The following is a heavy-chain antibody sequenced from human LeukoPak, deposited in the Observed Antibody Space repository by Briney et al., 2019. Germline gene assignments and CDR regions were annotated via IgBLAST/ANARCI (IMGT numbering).Heavy chain of an antibody. CDR2: ISGSGGST. Sequence: PGGSLRLSFAGSGFTFTSYAMTWVRQAPGKGLQWVSAISGSGGSTYYADSVKGRFTISRDNSKNTLYLQMNSLRAEDTAVYYCAKLSAVVMVVATVDYWGQGTLVTVSS. J-gene: IGHJ4*02. CDR1: GFTFTSYA. V-gene: IGHV3-23*01. D-gene: IGHD2-15*01. CDR3: AKLSAVVMVVATVDY.